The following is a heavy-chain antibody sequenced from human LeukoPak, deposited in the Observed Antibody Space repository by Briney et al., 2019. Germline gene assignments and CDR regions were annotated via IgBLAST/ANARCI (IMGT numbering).Heavy chain of an antibody. CDR1: GFTVSSNY. V-gene: IGHV3-53*01. Sequence: GSLRLSCAASGFTVSSNYMSWVRQAPGKGLEWVSVIYSGGSTYYADSVKGRFTISRDNSKNTLYLQMNSLRAEDTAVYYCVRDRPAAGPLTFDYWGQGTLVTVSS. CDR3: VRDRPAAGPLTFDY. J-gene: IGHJ4*02. D-gene: IGHD6-13*01. CDR2: IYSGGST.